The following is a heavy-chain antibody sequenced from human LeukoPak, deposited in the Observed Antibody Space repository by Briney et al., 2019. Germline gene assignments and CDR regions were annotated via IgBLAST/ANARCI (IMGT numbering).Heavy chain of an antibody. V-gene: IGHV3-7*01. Sequence: QPGGSLRLSCAASGFTFSSYWMNWVRQAQGKGLEWVANIKQDGSEKNYVDSVKGRFTISRDNAKNSLYLQMNSLRAEDTAVYYCAREGYSYAYYFDYWGQGTLVTVSS. CDR1: GFTFSSYW. CDR3: AREGYSYAYYFDY. J-gene: IGHJ4*02. CDR2: IKQDGSEK. D-gene: IGHD5-18*01.